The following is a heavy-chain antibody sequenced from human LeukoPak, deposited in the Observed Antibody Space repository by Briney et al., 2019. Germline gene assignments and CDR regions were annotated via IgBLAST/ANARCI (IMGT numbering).Heavy chain of an antibody. Sequence: ASVKVSCKASGYTFTAYYVHWVRQAPGQGLEWMGWISAYNGNTNYAQKPQGRVTMTTDTSTSTAYMELRSLRSDDTAVYYCARDWGSGSYPNWFDPWGQGTLVTVSS. CDR2: ISAYNGNT. V-gene: IGHV1-18*04. CDR1: GYTFTAYY. J-gene: IGHJ5*02. D-gene: IGHD1-26*01. CDR3: ARDWGSGSYPNWFDP.